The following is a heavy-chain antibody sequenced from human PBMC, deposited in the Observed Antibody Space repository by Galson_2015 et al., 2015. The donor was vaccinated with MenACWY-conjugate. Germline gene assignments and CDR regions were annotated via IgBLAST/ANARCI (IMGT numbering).Heavy chain of an antibody. Sequence: SETLSLTCTVSGGSISSYYWSWIRQPPGKGLEWIGYIYYSGSTNYNPSLKSRVTISVDTSKNQFSLKLSSVTAADTAVYYCASTLSPQLDQNGSSKNWGAFENWGQGTMVTVSS. V-gene: IGHV4-59*08. D-gene: IGHD6-6*01. CDR2: IYYSGST. J-gene: IGHJ3*02. CDR1: GGSISSYY. CDR3: ASTLSPQLDQNGSSKNWGAFEN.